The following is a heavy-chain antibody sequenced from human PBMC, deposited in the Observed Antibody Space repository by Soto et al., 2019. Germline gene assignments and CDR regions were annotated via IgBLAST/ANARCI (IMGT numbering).Heavy chain of an antibody. CDR3: ATPGYSSGWYQVGDY. D-gene: IGHD6-19*01. V-gene: IGHV1-18*01. CDR1: GYTFTRSG. J-gene: IGHJ4*02. Sequence: ASVKVSCKASGYTFTRSGISWVRQAPGQGLEWMGWISAYNGNTNYAQKLQGRVTMTTDTSTSTAYMELRSLRSDDTAVYYCATPGYSSGWYQVGDYWGQGTLVTVSS. CDR2: ISAYNGNT.